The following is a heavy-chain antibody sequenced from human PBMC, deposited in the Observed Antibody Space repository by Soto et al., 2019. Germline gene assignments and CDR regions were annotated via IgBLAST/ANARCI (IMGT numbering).Heavy chain of an antibody. CDR1: GYPLTIYG. CDR2: INIYGGDA. J-gene: IGHJ4*02. V-gene: IGHV1-18*01. Sequence: QVRLEQSGPEVKKTGPSGKASCKASGYPLTIYGLSGLRKAPGQAFEWLGWINIYGGDANYAQSFQDRVTMTRDTSTNTVYMEMRTLRSDDTAVYYCARALYYYDNSGLAYWGQGTLVTVSS. D-gene: IGHD3-22*01. CDR3: ARALYYYDNSGLAY.